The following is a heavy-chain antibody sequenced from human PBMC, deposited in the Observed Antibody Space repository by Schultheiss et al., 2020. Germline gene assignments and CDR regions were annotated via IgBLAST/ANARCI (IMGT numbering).Heavy chain of an antibody. V-gene: IGHV3-20*01. D-gene: IGHD3-22*01. Sequence: GESLKISCAASGFTFDDYGMSWVRQAPGKGLEWVSGINWNGGSTGYADSVKGRFTISRDNAKNSLYLQMNSLRAEDTALYHCARDNYDSSGLNWFDPWGQGTLVTVSS. J-gene: IGHJ5*02. CDR1: GFTFDDYG. CDR2: INWNGGST. CDR3: ARDNYDSSGLNWFDP.